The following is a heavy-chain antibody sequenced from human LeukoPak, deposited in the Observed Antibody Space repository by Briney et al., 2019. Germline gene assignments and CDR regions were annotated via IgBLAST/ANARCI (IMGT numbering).Heavy chain of an antibody. CDR1: GFTFSSYA. J-gene: IGHJ5*02. Sequence: GGSLRLTCAASGFTFSSYAMSWVRQAPGKGLEWVSAISGSGGSTYYADSVKGRFTISRDNSKNTLYLQMNSLRAEDTAVYYCAKGHCSSTSCYWFDPWGQGTLVTVSS. V-gene: IGHV3-23*01. D-gene: IGHD2-2*01. CDR3: AKGHCSSTSCYWFDP. CDR2: ISGSGGST.